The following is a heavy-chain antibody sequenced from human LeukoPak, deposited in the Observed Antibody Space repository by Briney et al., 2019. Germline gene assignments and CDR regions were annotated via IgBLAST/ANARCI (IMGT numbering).Heavy chain of an antibody. D-gene: IGHD2-15*01. V-gene: IGHV3-48*03. CDR1: GFTFDSYE. CDR3: ARDTPGGAFDF. Sequence: GGSLRLSCPASGFTFDSYEMNWVRQPPGKGLEWVSYVSSTASSKHYAESVKGRFTISRDNAKNSLFLQMNSLRGEDTAVYFCARDTPGGAFDFWGQGTMVTVSS. CDR2: VSSTASSK. J-gene: IGHJ3*01.